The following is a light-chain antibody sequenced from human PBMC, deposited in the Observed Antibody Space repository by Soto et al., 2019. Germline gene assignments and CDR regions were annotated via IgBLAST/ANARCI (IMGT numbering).Light chain of an antibody. CDR2: GAS. Sequence: IVLTQSPATLSVSPGERATLSCRASQSVSSNLAWYQQKTGQAPRILIYGASTRDTGIPARFSGIGSGTEFTPPISRLQSEDFEVYYCQQYNNWPRTFGQGTKVDIK. CDR3: QQYNNWPRT. CDR1: QSVSSN. J-gene: IGKJ1*01. V-gene: IGKV3-15*01.